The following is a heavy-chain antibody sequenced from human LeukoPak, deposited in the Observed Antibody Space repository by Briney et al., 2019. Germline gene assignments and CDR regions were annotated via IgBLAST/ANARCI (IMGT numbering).Heavy chain of an antibody. CDR3: AAAGLGVAHWIDY. D-gene: IGHD1-1*01. CDR2: LPYDGSYN. J-gene: IGHJ4*02. V-gene: IGHV3-30*02. Sequence: GGSLRLSCLVSGVSLSSYSMHWVRQAPGKGLEWLAWLPYDGSYNLTAASLKGRFAISKDTSTNTLYLDMDSLTAEDTAVYYCAAAGLGVAHWIDYWGQGTLVTVSS. CDR1: GVSLSSYS.